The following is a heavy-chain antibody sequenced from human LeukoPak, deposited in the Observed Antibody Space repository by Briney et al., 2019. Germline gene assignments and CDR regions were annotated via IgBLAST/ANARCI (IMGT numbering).Heavy chain of an antibody. D-gene: IGHD6-13*01. J-gene: IGHJ1*01. Sequence: GGSLRLSCAASGFTFDDYAMHWVRQAPGKGLEWVSGISWNSGSIGYADSVKGRFTISRDNAKNSLYLQMNSLRAEDTALYYCAKDPGSWPPEYFQHWGQGTLVTVSS. CDR1: GFTFDDYA. V-gene: IGHV3-9*01. CDR2: ISWNSGSI. CDR3: AKDPGSWPPEYFQH.